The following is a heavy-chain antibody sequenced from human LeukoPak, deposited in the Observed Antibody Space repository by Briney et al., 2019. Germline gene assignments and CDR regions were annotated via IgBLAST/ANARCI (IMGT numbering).Heavy chain of an antibody. CDR1: GYTFTSYG. V-gene: IGHV1-18*01. D-gene: IGHD3-10*01. J-gene: IGHJ5*02. CDR2: ISAYNGNT. Sequence: EASVKVSCKASGYTFTSYGISWVRQAPGQGLEWMGWISAYNGNTNYAQKLQGRVTMTTDTSTSTAYMELRSLRSDDTAVYYCARDRGSGSYYPANWFDPWGQGTLVTVSS. CDR3: ARDRGSGSYYPANWFDP.